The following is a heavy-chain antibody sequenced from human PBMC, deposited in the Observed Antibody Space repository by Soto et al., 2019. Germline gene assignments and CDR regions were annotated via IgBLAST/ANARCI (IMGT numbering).Heavy chain of an antibody. D-gene: IGHD6-19*01. V-gene: IGHV4-59*12. CDR2: IYYSGST. CDR3: ARESEDRGWYLILDV. J-gene: IGHJ6*02. CDR1: GVSISSYY. Sequence: PSETLSLTCTVSGVSISSYYWRWIRQPPGKGLEWIWYIYYSGSTNYNPSPKSRVTRPVDTPKNQCSLKLSSVTAADTAVYYCARESEDRGWYLILDVAGQGTTVTVSS.